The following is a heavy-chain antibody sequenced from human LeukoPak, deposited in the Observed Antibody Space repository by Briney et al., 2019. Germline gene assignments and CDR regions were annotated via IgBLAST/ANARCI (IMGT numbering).Heavy chain of an antibody. CDR2: INHSGST. V-gene: IGHV4-34*01. CDR1: GGSFSGYY. J-gene: IGHJ6*03. D-gene: IGHD3-3*01. Sequence: SETLSLTCAVYGGSFSGYYWSWIRQPPGKGLEWIGKINHSGSTNYNPSLKSRVTISVDTSKNQFSLKLSSVTAADTAVYYCARVDGVVTLYYYYYYYMDVWGKGTTVTVSS. CDR3: ARVDGVVTLYYYYYYYMDV.